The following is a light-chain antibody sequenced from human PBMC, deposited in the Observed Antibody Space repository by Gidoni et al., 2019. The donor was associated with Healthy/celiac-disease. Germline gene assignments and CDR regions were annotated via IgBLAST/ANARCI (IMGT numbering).Light chain of an antibody. Sequence: SYELTQPPSVSVSPGQTARITCSGDAFPKQYAYWYQQKPGQAPVLVIYKDSERPSGIPERFSGYSSGKTVTLTISGVQAEDEADYYCQSADSSGTYARDVVFGGGTKLTVL. V-gene: IGLV3-25*03. J-gene: IGLJ2*01. CDR3: QSADSSGTYARDVV. CDR2: KDS. CDR1: AFPKQY.